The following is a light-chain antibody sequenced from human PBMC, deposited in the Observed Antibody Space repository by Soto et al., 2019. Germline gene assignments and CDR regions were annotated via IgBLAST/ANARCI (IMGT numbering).Light chain of an antibody. Sequence: EIVLTQSPGTVSLSPGERATLSCRASQSVSSSYLAWYQQKPGQAPRLLIYGASTRATGITARFSGSGSGTEFTLTISSLQSEDFAVYYCQQYNNWPRTFGQGTKVDI. J-gene: IGKJ1*01. CDR3: QQYNNWPRT. V-gene: IGKV3-15*01. CDR2: GAS. CDR1: QSVSSSY.